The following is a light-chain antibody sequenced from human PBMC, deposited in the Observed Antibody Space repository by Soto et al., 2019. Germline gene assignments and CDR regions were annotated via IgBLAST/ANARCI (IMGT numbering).Light chain of an antibody. CDR3: QQYYSYPPT. V-gene: IGKV1-8*01. CDR1: QCISSY. Sequence: AIRMTLSAFAVSASTRDRVTITCRASQCISSYLACYEQNPGKAPKLLIYAASTLQSGVPSRFSGSGSGTDFTLTIICLQSEDFATDYCQQYYSYPPTFGQGAKVDVK. CDR2: AAS. J-gene: IGKJ1*01.